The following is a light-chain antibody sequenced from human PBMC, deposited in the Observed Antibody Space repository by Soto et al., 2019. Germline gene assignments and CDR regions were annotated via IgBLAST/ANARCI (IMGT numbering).Light chain of an antibody. V-gene: IGKV3-15*01. Sequence: EIEMTQSPATLSVSPGERATLSCRASQTVNSNLAWYQQKPGQAPRLLIYGASTRATGIPARFSGSGSGTDFTLTISSLEPEDIAVYYCQQRSNWRVTFGGGTKVDI. CDR2: GAS. CDR1: QTVNSN. J-gene: IGKJ4*01. CDR3: QQRSNWRVT.